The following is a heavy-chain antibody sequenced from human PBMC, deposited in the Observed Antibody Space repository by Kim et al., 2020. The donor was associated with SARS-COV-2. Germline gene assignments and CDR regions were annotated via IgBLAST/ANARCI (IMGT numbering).Heavy chain of an antibody. Sequence: SETLSLTCAVYGGSFSGYYWSWIRQPPGKGLEWIGEINHSGSTNYNPSLKSRVTISVDTSKNQFSLKLSSVTAADTAVYYCARGPLGYCSSTSCYGVNNWFDPWGQGTLVTVSS. V-gene: IGHV4-34*01. CDR2: INHSGST. CDR3: ARGPLGYCSSTSCYGVNNWFDP. J-gene: IGHJ5*02. CDR1: GGSFSGYY. D-gene: IGHD2-2*01.